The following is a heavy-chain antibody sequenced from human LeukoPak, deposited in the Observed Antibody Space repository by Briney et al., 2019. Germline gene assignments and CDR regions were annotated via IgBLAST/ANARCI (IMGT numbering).Heavy chain of an antibody. D-gene: IGHD5/OR15-5a*01. CDR2: ISISGGTT. CDR1: GFTFRSYA. CDR3: AKDLVRDIQSTILFTH. J-gene: IGHJ4*02. V-gene: IGHV3-23*01. Sequence: GGSLRLSCAASGFTFRSYAMNWVRQAPGKGLEWVSFISISGGTTYYADSVKGRFTMSRDNSKNTVYLQMNSLRAEDTAVYYCAKDLVRDIQSTILFTHWGQGTLVTVSS.